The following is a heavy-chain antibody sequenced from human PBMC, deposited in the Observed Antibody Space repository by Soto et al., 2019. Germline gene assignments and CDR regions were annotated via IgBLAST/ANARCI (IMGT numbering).Heavy chain of an antibody. J-gene: IGHJ4*02. CDR3: ARDHYYDSSGYYFDC. CDR2: ISPYNGNI. Sequence: QVQLVQSGAEVKKPGASVKVSCKASGYPFTTYGISWVRQAPGQGLEWMGWISPYNGNINYAQKVQGRVTMTTDTSTSTAYMELRSLRSDDTAVYYCARDHYYDSSGYYFDCWGQGTLVTVSS. D-gene: IGHD3-22*01. V-gene: IGHV1-18*01. CDR1: GYPFTTYG.